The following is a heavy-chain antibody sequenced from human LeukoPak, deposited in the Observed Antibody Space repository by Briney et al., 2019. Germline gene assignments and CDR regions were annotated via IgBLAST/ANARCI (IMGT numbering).Heavy chain of an antibody. Sequence: SETLSLTCTVSGGSISSSSAYWGWIRQPRGKGLEWIGSIYYSKSTYYNPSLKSRVTISADTSKNQFSLTLGSVSATDTAVYYCVSPRGFSYGYFDYWGQGTLVTVSS. CDR2: IYYSKST. D-gene: IGHD5-18*01. CDR1: GGSISSSSAY. J-gene: IGHJ4*02. V-gene: IGHV4-39*01. CDR3: VSPRGFSYGYFDY.